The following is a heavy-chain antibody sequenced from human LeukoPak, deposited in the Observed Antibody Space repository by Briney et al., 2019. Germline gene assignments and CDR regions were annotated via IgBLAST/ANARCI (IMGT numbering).Heavy chain of an antibody. J-gene: IGHJ6*02. D-gene: IGHD3-16*01. CDR2: IKPNSRGT. V-gene: IGHV1-2*02. CDR3: ARDFGPIYDYVWGSAMDV. Sequence: ASVKVSCKASGYTFTDYYMHWVRQAPGQGLEWMGWIKPNSRGTNYAQKFQGRVTMTRDTSTSTVYMELSSLRSEDTAVYYCARDFGPIYDYVWGSAMDVWGQGTTVTVSS. CDR1: GYTFTDYY.